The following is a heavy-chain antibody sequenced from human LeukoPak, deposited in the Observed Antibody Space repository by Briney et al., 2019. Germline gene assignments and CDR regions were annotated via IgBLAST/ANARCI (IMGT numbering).Heavy chain of an antibody. J-gene: IGHJ5*02. D-gene: IGHD3-10*01. V-gene: IGHV1-46*01. CDR1: GYTFTSYY. CDR3: ARVLLSGTNWFDP. CDR2: INPSSGST. Sequence: ASVKVSCKASGYTFTSYYMHWVRQAPGQGLEWMGIINPSSGSTSYAQKFQGRVTMTTDTSTSTAYMELRSLRSDDTAVYYCARVLLSGTNWFDPWGQGTLVTVSS.